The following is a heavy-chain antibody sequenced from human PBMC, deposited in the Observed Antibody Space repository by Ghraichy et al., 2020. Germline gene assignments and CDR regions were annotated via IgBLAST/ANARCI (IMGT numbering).Heavy chain of an antibody. V-gene: IGHV3-23*01. Sequence: GGSLRLSCAASGFTFSSYAMSWVRQAPGKGLEWVSAIGGSGGSTYYADSVKGRFANSRDNSKNTLYLQMNSLRAEDTAVYYCAKDRQWLEYYFDYWGQGTLVTVSS. J-gene: IGHJ4*02. D-gene: IGHD6-19*01. CDR1: GFTFSSYA. CDR2: IGGSGGST. CDR3: AKDRQWLEYYFDY.